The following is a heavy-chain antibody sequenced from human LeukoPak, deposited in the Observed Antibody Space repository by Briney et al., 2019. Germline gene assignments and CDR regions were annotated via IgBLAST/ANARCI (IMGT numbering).Heavy chain of an antibody. CDR3: ARDQEAYCSSTSCYEYYYYMDV. CDR1: GGSISSGSYY. J-gene: IGHJ6*03. D-gene: IGHD2-2*01. V-gene: IGHV4-61*02. CDR2: IYTSGST. Sequence: SETLSLTCTVSGGSISSGSYYWSWIRQPAGKGLEWIGRIYTSGSTNYNPSLKSRVTISVDTSKNQFSLKLSSVTAADTAVYYCARDQEAYCSSTSCYEYYYYMDVWGKGTMVTISS.